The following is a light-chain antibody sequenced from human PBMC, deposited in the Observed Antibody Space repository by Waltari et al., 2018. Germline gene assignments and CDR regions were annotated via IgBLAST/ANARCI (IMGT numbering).Light chain of an antibody. V-gene: IGLV2-14*03. CDR2: DDT. CDR3: GSYLGTTIPV. J-gene: IGLJ3*02. CDR1: SSDIGAYHY. Sequence: QSALTQPASVSGSRGQSITISCSGTSSDIGAYHYVSWYQQPPNKAPKLIIYDDTDRSPGVADRFSGSKSGDTASRTISALQPEDEATYYCGSYLGTTIPVFGGGTKLTVL.